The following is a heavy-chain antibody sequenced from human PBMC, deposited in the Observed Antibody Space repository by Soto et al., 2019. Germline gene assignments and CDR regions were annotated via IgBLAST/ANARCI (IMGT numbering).Heavy chain of an antibody. Sequence: PSETLSLTCAVSGYSIYSNYWWGWIRQSPGKGLEWIGSIYHDGATHYNPSVRGRATISADTSNNRFFLRMTSMTASDTGVYHCARTGGGYFNFDYWGQGTLVTVSS. D-gene: IGHD3-9*01. CDR3: ARTGGGYFNFDY. V-gene: IGHV4-38-2*01. CDR1: GYSIYSNYW. J-gene: IGHJ4*02. CDR2: IYHDGAT.